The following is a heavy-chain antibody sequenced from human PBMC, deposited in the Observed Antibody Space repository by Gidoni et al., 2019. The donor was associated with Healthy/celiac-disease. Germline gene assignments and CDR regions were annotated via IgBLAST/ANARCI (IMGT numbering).Heavy chain of an antibody. V-gene: IGHV3-23*01. Sequence: EVQLLESGGGLVQPGGSLRLSCSASGFPFSSYAMSWVRQAPGKGLEWVSAISGSGGSTYYADSVKGRFTISRDNSKNTLYLQMNSLRAEDTAVYYCAKDLTASPNGGYYMDVWGKGTTVTVSS. J-gene: IGHJ6*03. D-gene: IGHD1-20*01. CDR2: ISGSGGST. CDR1: GFPFSSYA. CDR3: AKDLTASPNGGYYMDV.